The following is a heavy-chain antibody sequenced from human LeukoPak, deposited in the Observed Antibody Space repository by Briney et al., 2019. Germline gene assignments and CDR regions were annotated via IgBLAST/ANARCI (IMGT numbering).Heavy chain of an antibody. Sequence: PGGSLRLSCAASGFTLSSYWMSWVRQAPGKGLEWVANIKQDGSDTSYVDSVRGRFTGAKDTAKNTLYHQISMLRTEVRAVYYCARDYYSVMVEWGQGTLVTVSS. CDR2: IKQDGSDT. J-gene: IGHJ4*02. D-gene: IGHD3-10*01. V-gene: IGHV3-7*01. CDR1: GFTLSSYW. CDR3: ARDYYSVMVE.